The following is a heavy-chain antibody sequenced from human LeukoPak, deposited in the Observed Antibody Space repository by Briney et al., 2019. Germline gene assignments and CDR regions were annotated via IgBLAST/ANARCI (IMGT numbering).Heavy chain of an antibody. Sequence: GGSLRLSCAASGFTFSSSAMQWVRQAPGKGLEWGAVISYDGSKKYYADPVKGRFTISRDDSKNTLYLQMNSLRGEDTAVYYCARSRSASTSGWYDYFDYWGRGTLVTVSS. CDR3: ARSRSASTSGWYDYFDY. D-gene: IGHD6-19*01. CDR2: ISYDGSKK. J-gene: IGHJ4*02. CDR1: GFTFSSSA. V-gene: IGHV3-30*04.